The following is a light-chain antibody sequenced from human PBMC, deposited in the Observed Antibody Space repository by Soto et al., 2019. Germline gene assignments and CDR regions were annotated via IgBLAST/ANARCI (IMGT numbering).Light chain of an antibody. Sequence: DIQMTQSPSSLSASVGDRVTITCRASQGISSYLAWYQQKPGKVPTLLIYAASTLQSGFASRFSGSGSGTDFTLTISSLEPEDVATYYCQRYNSAPFTFGPGTKVDIK. V-gene: IGKV1-27*01. CDR3: QRYNSAPFT. J-gene: IGKJ3*01. CDR1: QGISSY. CDR2: AAS.